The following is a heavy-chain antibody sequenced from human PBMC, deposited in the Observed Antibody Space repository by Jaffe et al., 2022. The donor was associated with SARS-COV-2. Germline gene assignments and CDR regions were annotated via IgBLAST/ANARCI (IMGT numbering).Heavy chain of an antibody. J-gene: IGHJ2*01. CDR1: GYSISSGYY. CDR3: ARDDPSYFDL. Sequence: QVQLQESGPGLVKPSETLSLTCTVSGYSISSGYYWGWIRQPPGKGLEWIGSIYHSGATYYTPSLKSRVTISVDTSKNQFSLKLSSVTAADTAVYYCARDDPSYFDLWGRGTLVTVSS. CDR2: IYHSGAT. V-gene: IGHV4-38-2*02.